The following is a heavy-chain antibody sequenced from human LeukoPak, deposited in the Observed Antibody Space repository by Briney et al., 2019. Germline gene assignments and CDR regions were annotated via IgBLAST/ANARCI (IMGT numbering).Heavy chain of an antibody. CDR2: LSNIGSST. D-gene: IGHD6-13*01. CDR3: AKLYTSRWYNDY. J-gene: IGHJ4*02. CDR1: GFTFSSYA. V-gene: IGHV3-23*01. Sequence: PGGSLRLSCAASGFTFSSYAMSWVRQAPGKGLEWGSALSNIGSSTSYADSVKGRFTISRDNSKNTLYLQMNSLRAEDTAVYYCAKLYTSRWYNDYWGQGTLVTVSS.